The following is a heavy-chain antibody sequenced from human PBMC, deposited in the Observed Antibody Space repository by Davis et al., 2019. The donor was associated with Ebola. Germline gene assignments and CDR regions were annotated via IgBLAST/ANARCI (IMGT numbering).Heavy chain of an antibody. Sequence: MPSETLSLTCAVYGGSFSGYYWSWIRQPPGKGLEWIGEINHSGSTNYNPSLKSRVTISVDTSKNQFSLKLSSVTAADTAVYYCARRLRYFDWGDDYWGQGTLVTVSS. J-gene: IGHJ4*02. CDR3: ARRLRYFDWGDDY. V-gene: IGHV4-34*01. D-gene: IGHD3-9*01. CDR2: INHSGST. CDR1: GGSFSGYY.